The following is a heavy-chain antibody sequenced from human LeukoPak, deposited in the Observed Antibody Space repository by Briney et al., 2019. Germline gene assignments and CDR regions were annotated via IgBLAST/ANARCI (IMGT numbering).Heavy chain of an antibody. CDR2: IHTSGSI. V-gene: IGHV4-61*02. D-gene: IGHD3-9*01. Sequence: SETLSLTCTVSGGSVSSGPYYWSWIRQPAGKGLEWIGRIHTSGSINYKPSLKSRITISMDTPENQFSLILSSVTAADTAVYYCARSEGVPYSDWGAPPLGAFDIWGQGTVVTVSS. CDR3: ARSEGVPYSDWGAPPLGAFDI. J-gene: IGHJ3*02. CDR1: GGSVSSGPYY.